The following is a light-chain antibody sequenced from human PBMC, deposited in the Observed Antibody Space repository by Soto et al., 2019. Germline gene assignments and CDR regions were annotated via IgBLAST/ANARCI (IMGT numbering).Light chain of an antibody. CDR2: EVS. CDR1: SSDVGSYNY. V-gene: IGLV2-14*01. Sequence: QAVVAQPASVSGSPGQSITISCTGTSSDVGSYNYVSWYQQHPGKAPKLMIYEVSYRPSGVSNRFSGSKSGNTASLTISGLQAEDEADYYCSSFTTTTTLVVFGGGTKVTVL. CDR3: SSFTTTTTLVV. J-gene: IGLJ2*01.